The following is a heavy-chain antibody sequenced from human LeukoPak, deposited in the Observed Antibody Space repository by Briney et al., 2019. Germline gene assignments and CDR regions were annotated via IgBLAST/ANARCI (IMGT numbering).Heavy chain of an antibody. CDR3: ARIFPGRTEDV. V-gene: IGHV4-59*01. D-gene: IGHD1-14*01. Sequence: PSETLSLTCTVSGGSMSTYFWTWVRQSPGKGLEWVGYIYHTTTTYNPSLKGRVTISADMSQNQFSLKVTSVTAADTAVYYCARIFPGRTEDVWGKGTTVIVSS. CDR2: IYHTTT. J-gene: IGHJ6*04. CDR1: GGSMSTYF.